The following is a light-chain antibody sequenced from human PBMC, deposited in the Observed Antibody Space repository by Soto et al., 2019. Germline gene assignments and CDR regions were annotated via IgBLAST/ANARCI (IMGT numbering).Light chain of an antibody. CDR1: QGISSW. V-gene: IGKV1-12*01. Sequence: DIQMTQSPSSVSASVGDRVTLTCRASQGISSWLAWYQQKPGQAPQLLVYAASVSQSGGPSRFSGSGSGTDFTITISSLKPDDFETYYCKKSTSFPRTFGPGTKVDIK. CDR3: KKSTSFPRT. CDR2: AAS. J-gene: IGKJ3*01.